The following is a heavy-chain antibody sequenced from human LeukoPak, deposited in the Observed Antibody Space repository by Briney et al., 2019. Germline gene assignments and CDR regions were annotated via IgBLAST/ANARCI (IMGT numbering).Heavy chain of an antibody. CDR2: INSNSGGT. Sequence: SAKVSCKASGYTFTDYYMHWVRQAPGQGLEWVGWINSNSGGTNYAQKFQGRVTMTRDTSISTAYMELSRLRSDDTAMYYCARGSNVENFQHWGQGTLVTVSS. D-gene: IGHD4-11*01. V-gene: IGHV1-2*02. CDR1: GYTFTDYY. J-gene: IGHJ1*01. CDR3: ARGSNVENFQH.